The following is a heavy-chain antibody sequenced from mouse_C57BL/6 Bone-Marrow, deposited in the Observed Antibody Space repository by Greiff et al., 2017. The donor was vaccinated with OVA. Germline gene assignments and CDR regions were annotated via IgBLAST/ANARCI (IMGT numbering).Heavy chain of an antibody. CDR2: ISSGSSTI. CDR3: ARGGSWGRFDV. CDR1: GFTFSDYG. J-gene: IGHJ1*03. Sequence: EGKLMESGGGLVKPGGSLKLSCAASGFTFSDYGMHWVRQAPEKGLEWVAYISSGSSTIYYADTVKGRFTISRDNAKNTLYLQMTSLRSEDTAMYYCARGGSWGRFDVWGTGTTVTVSS. V-gene: IGHV5-17*01. D-gene: IGHD1-1*02.